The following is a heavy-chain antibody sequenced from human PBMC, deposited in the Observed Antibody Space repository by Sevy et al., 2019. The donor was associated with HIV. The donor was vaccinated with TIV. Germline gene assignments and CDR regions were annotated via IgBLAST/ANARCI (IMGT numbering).Heavy chain of an antibody. J-gene: IGHJ4*02. CDR1: DGSFSGYY. CDR3: ARRQGQYYDILTGSYYFDY. D-gene: IGHD3-9*01. CDR2: INHSGST. Sequence: SETLSLTCAVYDGSFSGYYWSWIRQPPGKGLEWIGEINHSGSTNYDPSLKSRVTISVDTSKNQFSLKLSSVTAADTAVYYCARRQGQYYDILTGSYYFDYWGQGTLVTVSS. V-gene: IGHV4-34*01.